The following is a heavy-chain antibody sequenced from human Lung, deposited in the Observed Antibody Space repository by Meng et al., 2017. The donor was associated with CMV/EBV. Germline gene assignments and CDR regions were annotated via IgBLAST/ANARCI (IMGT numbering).Heavy chain of an antibody. CDR3: ARGFHGTVDY. Sequence: GSLRLSSTVSGYSINSGYYWGWIRQPPGKGLEWIGSVYKSGTTYYKPSLKSRVTISLETSKSQFSLKLSSVTAADTAVYYCARGFHGTVDYWGQGTLVTVSS. CDR1: GYSINSGYY. J-gene: IGHJ4*02. CDR2: VYKSGTT. V-gene: IGHV4-38-2*02.